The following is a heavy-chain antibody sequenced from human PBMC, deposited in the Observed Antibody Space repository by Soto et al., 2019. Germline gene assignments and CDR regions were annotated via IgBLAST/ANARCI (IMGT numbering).Heavy chain of an antibody. CDR2: IYYSGST. Sequence: QVQLQESGPGLVKHSQTLSLTCTVSGGSISSGEYYWNWIRQSPGKGLEWIGYIYYSGSTYYNPSLKSRVTISRDTSKDQFSRKLSSVTAADTAEYYCARGFGFRGGWYAYWGQGALVTVST. J-gene: IGHJ4*02. CDR1: GGSISSGEYY. CDR3: ARGFGFRGGWYAY. V-gene: IGHV4-30-4*01. D-gene: IGHD6-19*01.